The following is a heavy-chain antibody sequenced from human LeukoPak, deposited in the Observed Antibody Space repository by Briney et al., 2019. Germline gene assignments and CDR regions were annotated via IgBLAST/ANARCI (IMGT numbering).Heavy chain of an antibody. Sequence: GRCLRLSRAASLFTLSSYAMHAVRQARGTGLEGVAVISYYGSKKYFADTVKGRLTISTDNSKTMLYLQMNSMRAEDKAVSCCARGEAIAGDPDGLDIWGQGTMVTVSS. J-gene: IGHJ3*02. CDR1: LFTLSSYA. CDR3: ARGEAIAGDPDGLDI. CDR2: ISYYGSKK. V-gene: IGHV3-30*04. D-gene: IGHD6-13*01.